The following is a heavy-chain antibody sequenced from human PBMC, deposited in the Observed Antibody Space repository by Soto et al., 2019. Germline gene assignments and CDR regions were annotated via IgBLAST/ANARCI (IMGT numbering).Heavy chain of an antibody. Sequence: QVQLQESGPGLVKPSETLSLTCTVSGGSISNYYCSWIRQPPGKGLEWIGYIYYSGSTNYNPSLKRRVTISVDTSKNQFSLKLSSVTAADTAVYYCASAGAATLSDYWGQGTLVTVSS. CDR1: GGSISNYY. J-gene: IGHJ4*02. CDR2: IYYSGST. V-gene: IGHV4-59*01. D-gene: IGHD2-15*01. CDR3: ASAGAATLSDY.